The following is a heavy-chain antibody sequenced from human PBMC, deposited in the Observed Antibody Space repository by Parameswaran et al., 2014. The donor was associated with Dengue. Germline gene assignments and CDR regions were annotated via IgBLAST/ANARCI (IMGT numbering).Heavy chain of an antibody. CDR2: INGDGTST. Sequence: VRQAPGKGLVWVSRINGDGTSTSYADSVKGRFTISRDNAKNTLYLQMNSLRAEDTAVYYCARDLHWGASNYWGQGTLVTVSS. J-gene: IGHJ4*02. CDR3: ARDLHWGASNY. V-gene: IGHV3-74*01. D-gene: IGHD1-26*01.